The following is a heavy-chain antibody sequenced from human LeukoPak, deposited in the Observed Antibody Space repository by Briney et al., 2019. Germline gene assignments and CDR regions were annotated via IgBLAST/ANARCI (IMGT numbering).Heavy chain of an antibody. Sequence: QSGGSLRLSCAASGFTFSSYWMHWVRQAPGKGLVWVSRINTDGSSTSYADSVKGRFTISRDNAKNTLYLQMNSLRAEDTAVYYCARDAGYCSSTSCYSFPNHYMDVWGKGTTVTVSS. CDR2: INTDGSST. J-gene: IGHJ6*03. D-gene: IGHD2-2*02. CDR3: ARDAGYCSSTSCYSFPNHYMDV. CDR1: GFTFSSYW. V-gene: IGHV3-74*01.